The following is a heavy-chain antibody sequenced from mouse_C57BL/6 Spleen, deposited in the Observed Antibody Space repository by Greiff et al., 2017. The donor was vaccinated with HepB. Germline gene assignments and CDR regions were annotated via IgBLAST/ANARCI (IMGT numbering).Heavy chain of an antibody. D-gene: IGHD3-2*02. J-gene: IGHJ2*01. CDR3: ARSSSGPHCDY. V-gene: IGHV1-80*01. CDR2: IYPGDGDT. CDR1: GYAFSSYW. Sequence: QVQLQQSGAELVKPGASVKISCKASGYAFSSYWMNWVKQRPGKGLEWIGQIYPGDGDTNYNGKFKGKATLTADKSSSTAYMQLSSLTSEDSAVYFCARSSSGPHCDYWGQGTTLTVAS.